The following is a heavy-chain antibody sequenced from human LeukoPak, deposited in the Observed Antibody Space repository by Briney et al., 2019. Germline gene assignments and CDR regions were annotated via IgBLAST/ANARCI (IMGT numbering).Heavy chain of an antibody. D-gene: IGHD6-19*01. CDR3: ARGSYSSAWYDFLDF. J-gene: IGHJ4*02. V-gene: IGHV3-30*03. CDR2: ISYDGREK. CDR1: GFTFSTYG. Sequence: SGGSLRLSCLASGFTFSTYGMHWVRQGPGKGLEWGAIISYDGREKYYAESVKGRLTVSRDNSKNTLYLQMNNLRVEDTAVYFCARGSYSSAWYDFLDFWGQGALVTVSS.